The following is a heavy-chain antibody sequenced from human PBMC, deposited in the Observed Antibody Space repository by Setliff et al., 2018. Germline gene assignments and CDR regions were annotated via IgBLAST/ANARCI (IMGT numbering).Heavy chain of an antibody. CDR2: INVGGTNT. CDR3: AKDKDVRVDYFDY. V-gene: IGHV3-23*01. D-gene: IGHD3-10*01. J-gene: IGHJ4*02. CDR1: GFTFSSFW. Sequence: PGGSLRLSCAASGFTFSSFWMAWVRQSPGRGLEWVSIINVGGTNTYYRDSVKGRFTISRDNSKSTLYLQMNSLRAEDTAIYYCAKDKDVRVDYFDYWGPGTLVTVSS.